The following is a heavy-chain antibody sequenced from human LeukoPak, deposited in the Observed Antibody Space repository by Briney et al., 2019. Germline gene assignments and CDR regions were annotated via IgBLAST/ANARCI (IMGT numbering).Heavy chain of an antibody. Sequence: GGSLRLSCVASGFTVSNNHVSWVRQAPGKGLEWVSLIDNVGGTYYADSVKGRFTISRDNSKNSLYLQMNSLRTEDTALYYCAKGGGAYDFWSGYYTFDYWGQGTLVTVSS. CDR1: GFTVSNNH. CDR3: AKGGGAYDFWSGYYTFDY. D-gene: IGHD3-3*01. CDR2: IDNVGGT. V-gene: IGHV3-43*02. J-gene: IGHJ4*02.